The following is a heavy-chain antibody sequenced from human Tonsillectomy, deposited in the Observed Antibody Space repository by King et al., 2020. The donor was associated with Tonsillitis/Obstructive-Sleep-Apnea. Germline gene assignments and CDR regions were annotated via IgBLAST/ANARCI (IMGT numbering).Heavy chain of an antibody. Sequence: QLVQSGGGLVKPGGSLRLSCAASGFTFSTYSMNWVRQAPGKGLEWVSSISSSSNYIYYADSVKGRFTISRDNAKNSLYLQMNSLRAEDPAVYYCARDDGGAVAGTGLGYWGQGTLVTVSS. D-gene: IGHD6-19*01. CDR3: ARDDGGAVAGTGLGY. CDR2: ISSSSNYI. J-gene: IGHJ4*02. CDR1: GFTFSTYS. V-gene: IGHV3-21*01.